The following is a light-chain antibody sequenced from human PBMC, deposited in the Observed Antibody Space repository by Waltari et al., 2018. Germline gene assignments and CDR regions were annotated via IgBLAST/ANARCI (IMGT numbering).Light chain of an antibody. CDR1: SSDVGAQNY. CDR2: DVN. CDR3: SSYTSTNTYV. J-gene: IGLJ1*01. Sequence: QSALTQPAAVSESPGQSITISCTGTSSDVGAQNYVSWYQQHPGEAPKLMIYDVNKRPLGTSNRFSGFRSGSTASLSISALQAEDEAGYYCSSYTSTNTYVFGSGTKVTVL. V-gene: IGLV2-14*03.